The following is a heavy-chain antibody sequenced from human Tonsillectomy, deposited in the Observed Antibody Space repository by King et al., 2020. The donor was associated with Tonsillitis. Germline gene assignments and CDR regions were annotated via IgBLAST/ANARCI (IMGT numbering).Heavy chain of an antibody. CDR1: GYTLTELS. CDR2: FDPEDGET. Sequence: QLVQSGAEVKKPGASVKVSCKVSGYTLTELSMHWVRQAPGKGLEWMGGFDPEDGETIYAQKFQGRVTMTEDTSTDTAYMELSSLRSEDTAVYYCATDLRCELPNSYYYYGMDVWGQGTTVTVSS. D-gene: IGHD1-26*01. J-gene: IGHJ6*02. CDR3: ATDLRCELPNSYYYYGMDV. V-gene: IGHV1-24*01.